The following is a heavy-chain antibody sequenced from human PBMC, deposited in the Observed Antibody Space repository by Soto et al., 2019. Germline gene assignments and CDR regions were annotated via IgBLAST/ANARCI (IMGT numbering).Heavy chain of an antibody. Sequence: PGGSLRLSCAASGFTFSSYGMHWVRQAPGKGLEWVTGILYDGSDKYYADSVKGRFTISRENSKNTLYLQMNSLRTEDSAVYYCAEAGGGFGHYVDHWGQGAPVTVSS. D-gene: IGHD3-10*02. CDR1: GFTFSSYG. J-gene: IGHJ4*02. CDR2: ILYDGSDK. V-gene: IGHV3-30*18. CDR3: AEAGGGFGHYVDH.